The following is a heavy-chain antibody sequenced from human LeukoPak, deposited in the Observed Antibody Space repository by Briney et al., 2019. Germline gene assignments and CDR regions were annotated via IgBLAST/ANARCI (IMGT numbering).Heavy chain of an antibody. CDR3: AVQYYDYVWGSYRLDAFDI. Sequence: SETLSLTCTVSGGSISSGDYYWSWIRQPPGKGLEWIGYIYYSGSTYYNPSLKSRVTISVDTSKNQFSLKLSSVTAADTAVYYCAVQYYDYVWGSYRLDAFDIWGQGTMVTVSS. CDR2: IYYSGST. V-gene: IGHV4-30-4*01. J-gene: IGHJ3*02. D-gene: IGHD3-16*02. CDR1: GGSISSGDYY.